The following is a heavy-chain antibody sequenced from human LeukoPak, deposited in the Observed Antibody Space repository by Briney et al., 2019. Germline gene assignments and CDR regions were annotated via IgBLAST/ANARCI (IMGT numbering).Heavy chain of an antibody. CDR2: ISSGSRAV. CDR3: ATDPPPANPAFDI. D-gene: IGHD4/OR15-4a*01. V-gene: IGHV3-48*01. CDR1: GFTVSSYS. Sequence: GGSLRLSCVASGFTVSSYSMNWVRQAPGKGLEWVSYISSGSRAVSYADSVKGRFTISRDNAKNSLYLQMNSLRADDTAVYYCATDPPPANPAFDIWGQGTMVTVSS. J-gene: IGHJ3*02.